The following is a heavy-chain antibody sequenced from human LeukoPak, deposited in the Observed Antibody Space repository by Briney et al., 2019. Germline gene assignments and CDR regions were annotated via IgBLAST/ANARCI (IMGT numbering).Heavy chain of an antibody. D-gene: IGHD5-18*01. J-gene: IGHJ4*02. CDR3: ARGGYSYGDGYDY. Sequence: GASVKVSCKASGGTLSSYAISWVRQAPGQGLEWMGGIIPIFGTANYAQKFQGRVTITADESTSTAYMELRSLRSDDTAVYYCARGGYSYGDGYDYWGQGTLVTVSS. V-gene: IGHV1-69*13. CDR1: GGTLSSYA. CDR2: IIPIFGTA.